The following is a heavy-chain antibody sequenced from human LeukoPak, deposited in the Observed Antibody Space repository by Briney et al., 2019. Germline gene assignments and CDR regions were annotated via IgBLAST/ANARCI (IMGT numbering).Heavy chain of an antibody. Sequence: GGSLRLSCAASGFTFSSYEMNWVGQAPGKGLEWVSYISSSGSTIYYADSVKGRFTISRDNAKNSLYLQMNSLRAEDTAVYYCARGTASTFYGSGSYLYGMDVWGKGTTVTVSS. J-gene: IGHJ6*04. CDR1: GFTFSSYE. CDR3: ARGTASTFYGSGSYLYGMDV. D-gene: IGHD3-10*01. CDR2: ISSSGSTI. V-gene: IGHV3-48*03.